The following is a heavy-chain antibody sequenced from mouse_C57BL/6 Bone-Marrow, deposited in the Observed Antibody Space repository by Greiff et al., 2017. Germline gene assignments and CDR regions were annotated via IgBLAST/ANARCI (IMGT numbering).Heavy chain of an antibody. J-gene: IGHJ2*01. V-gene: IGHV3-6*01. CDR2: ISYDGSN. D-gene: IGHD2-2*01. CDR3: ARGGYDY. CDR1: GYSITSGYY. Sequence: EVQLQQSGPGLVKPSQSLSLTCSVTGYSITSGYYWNWIRQFPGNKLEWMGYISYDGSNNSNPSLKNRISITRDTSKNQFFLKLNSVTTEDTATYYCARGGYDYWGQGTTLTVSS.